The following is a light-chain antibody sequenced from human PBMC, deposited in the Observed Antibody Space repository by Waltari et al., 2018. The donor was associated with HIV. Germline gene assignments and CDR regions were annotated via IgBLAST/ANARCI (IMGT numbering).Light chain of an antibody. V-gene: IGLV2-8*01. Sequence: QSALTQPPSASGSPGQSVTISCTGTSSDVGGSKYVSWYQQHPGKAPKLMIYEVSKRPSGVPDRFSGSKSGNTASLTVSGLQAEDEADYYCSSYAGSNTPYVFGTGTKVTVL. CDR1: SSDVGGSKY. J-gene: IGLJ1*01. CDR3: SSYAGSNTPYV. CDR2: EVS.